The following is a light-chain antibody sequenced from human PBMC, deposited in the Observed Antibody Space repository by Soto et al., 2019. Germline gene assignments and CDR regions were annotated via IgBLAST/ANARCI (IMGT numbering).Light chain of an antibody. Sequence: QSVLTQPPSVSGSPGQSVTISCTGTSSDVGSYNSVSWYQQPPGTAPKLMIYEVSNRPSGVPDRFSGSKSGNTASLTISGLQAEDEADYYCNSYTSTNTYVFGTGTKVTVL. CDR1: SSDVGSYNS. J-gene: IGLJ1*01. CDR3: NSYTSTNTYV. CDR2: EVS. V-gene: IGLV2-18*02.